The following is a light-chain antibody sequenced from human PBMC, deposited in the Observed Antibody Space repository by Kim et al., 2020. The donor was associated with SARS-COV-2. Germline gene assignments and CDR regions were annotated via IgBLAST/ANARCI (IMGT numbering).Light chain of an antibody. CDR2: EVD. CDR3: CSYAGSHTYV. Sequence: QSALTQPASVSGSPGQSITISCTGTRSDVGRYTLVSWYQQHPGKVPNLLIYEVDKRPSEISYRFSDSKSDNTASLTISGLQAEDEADYYCCSYAGSHTYVFGTGTKV. V-gene: IGLV2-23*02. J-gene: IGLJ1*01. CDR1: RSDVGRYTL.